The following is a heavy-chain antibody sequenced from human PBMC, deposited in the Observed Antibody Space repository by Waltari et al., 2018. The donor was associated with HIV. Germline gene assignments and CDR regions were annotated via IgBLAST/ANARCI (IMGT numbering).Heavy chain of an antibody. J-gene: IGHJ4*02. V-gene: IGHV1-8*01. CDR3: ARGATRYSSGWYGY. CDR1: GYTFTSYA. CDR2: TNPNGGNT. D-gene: IGHD6-19*01. Sequence: QVQLVQSGAEVKKPGASVKVSCKASGYTFTSYAINWVRQATGQGLEWIGWTNPNGGNTGYAERFRGRVTRTRNTAISTAYVGPSSMRSEDTAVYYCARGATRYSSGWYGYWGQGTLVTVSS.